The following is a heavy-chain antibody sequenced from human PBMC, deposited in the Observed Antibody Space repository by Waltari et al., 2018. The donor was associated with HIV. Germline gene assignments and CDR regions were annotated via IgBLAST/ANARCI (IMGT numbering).Heavy chain of an antibody. D-gene: IGHD3-3*01. J-gene: IGHJ4*02. Sequence: QVQLVQSVAEVKTPGYSVKGSCRASGGTFSSYAISWVRQAPGQGVEWMGGITPIFGTANYAQKFQGRVTITADESTSTTYMELSSLRSEDTAVYYCARDHSIWGGLYYFDYWGQGTLVTVSS. CDR1: GGTFSSYA. CDR3: ARDHSIWGGLYYFDY. V-gene: IGHV1-69*12. CDR2: ITPIFGTA.